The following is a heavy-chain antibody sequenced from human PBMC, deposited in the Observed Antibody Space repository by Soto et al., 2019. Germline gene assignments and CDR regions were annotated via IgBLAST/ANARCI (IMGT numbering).Heavy chain of an antibody. CDR1: GFTVSSNY. J-gene: IGHJ6*02. CDR2: IYSGGST. CDR3: ARAGAYYDILTGYLHYYYYGMDV. Sequence: EVQLVETGGGLIQPGGSLRLSCAASGFTVSSNYMSWVRQAPGKGLEWVSVIYSGGSTYYADSVKGRFTISRDNSKNPLYLQMNSLRAEDTAVYYCARAGAYYDILTGYLHYYYYGMDVWGQGTTVTVSS. D-gene: IGHD3-9*01. V-gene: IGHV3-53*02.